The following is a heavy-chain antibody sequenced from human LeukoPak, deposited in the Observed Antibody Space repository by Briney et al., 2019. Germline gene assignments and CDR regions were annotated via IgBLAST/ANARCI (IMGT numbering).Heavy chain of an antibody. CDR3: ARETLLDY. CDR1: GFTFSSYS. CDR2: ISSGSSTI. V-gene: IGHV3-48*01. J-gene: IGHJ4*02. Sequence: PGGSLRLSCAASGFTFSSYSMNWVRQAPGKGLEWVSYISSGSSTISYADSVKGRFTISRDNAKNSLYLQMNNLRAEDTAVYYCARETLLDYWGQGTLVTVSS.